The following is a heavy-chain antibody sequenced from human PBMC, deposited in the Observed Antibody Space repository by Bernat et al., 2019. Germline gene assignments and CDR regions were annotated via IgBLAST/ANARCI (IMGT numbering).Heavy chain of an antibody. CDR2: ISYDGSNK. CDR3: AMTRSLRGWYGPYGMDV. J-gene: IGHJ6*02. CDR1: GFTLSSYG. D-gene: IGHD6-19*01. Sequence: QVQLVESGGGVVQPGRSLRLSCAASGFTLSSYGMHWVRQAPGKGLEWVAVISYDGSNKYYADALKGPFTSSRDNSKNRRYLQLNSLRAGNTAVYYCAMTRSLRGWYGPYGMDVWGQGTTVTVSS. V-gene: IGHV3-30*03.